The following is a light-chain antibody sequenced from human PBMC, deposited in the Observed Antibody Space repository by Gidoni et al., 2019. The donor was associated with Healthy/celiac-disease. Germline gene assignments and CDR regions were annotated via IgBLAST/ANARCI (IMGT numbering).Light chain of an antibody. CDR2: DDS. CDR1: SSDVGGYNY. J-gene: IGLJ3*02. CDR3: SSYTSSIHWV. Sequence: GTSSDVGGYNYVSWYQQHPGKAPKLMIYDDSNRPSGVSNRFSGSKSGNTASLTISGLQAEDEADYYCSSYTSSIHWVFGGGTKLTVL. V-gene: IGLV2-14*03.